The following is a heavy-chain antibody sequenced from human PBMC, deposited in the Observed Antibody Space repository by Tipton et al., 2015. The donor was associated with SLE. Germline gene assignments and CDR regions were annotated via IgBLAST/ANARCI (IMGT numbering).Heavy chain of an antibody. J-gene: IGHJ6*02. D-gene: IGHD1-7*01. Sequence: TLSLTCTVSGGSISSYYWSWIRQPAGKGLEWIGRFHISGNTNYNPSLKSRVTMSVDTSKTQFSLRLTSVTAADTAVYYCAKERLLTTGTIHYYYGLDVWGQGATVTVSS. CDR3: AKERLLTTGTIHYYYGLDV. V-gene: IGHV4-4*07. CDR1: GGSISSYY. CDR2: FHISGNT.